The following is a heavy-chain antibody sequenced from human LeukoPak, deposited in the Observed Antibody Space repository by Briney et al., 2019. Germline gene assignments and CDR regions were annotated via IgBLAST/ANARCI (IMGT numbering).Heavy chain of an antibody. CDR3: ARVGDDSSGYYRPDY. CDR1: GFTFSGSA. J-gene: IGHJ4*02. D-gene: IGHD3-22*01. V-gene: IGHV3-73*01. Sequence: GGSLRLSCAASGFTFSGSAMHWVRQASGKGLEWVGRIRSKPNSYATAYAASLKGRFAISRDDSKNTVYLQMNSLRAEDTAVYYCARVGDDSSGYYRPDYWGQGTLVTVSS. CDR2: IRSKPNSYAT.